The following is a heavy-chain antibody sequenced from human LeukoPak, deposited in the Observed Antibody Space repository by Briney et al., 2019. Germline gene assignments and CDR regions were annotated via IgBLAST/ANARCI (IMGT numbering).Heavy chain of an antibody. D-gene: IGHD3-22*01. CDR2: ISGSGSST. CDR1: GFTFSSYA. Sequence: PGGSLRLSCAASGFTFSSYAMSWVRQVPGKGLEWVSAISGSGSSTYYTDPVKGRFTISRDNAKNSLYLQMNSLRAEDTAVYYCARGAYYYEDWGQGTLVTVSS. J-gene: IGHJ4*02. CDR3: ARGAYYYED. V-gene: IGHV3-23*01.